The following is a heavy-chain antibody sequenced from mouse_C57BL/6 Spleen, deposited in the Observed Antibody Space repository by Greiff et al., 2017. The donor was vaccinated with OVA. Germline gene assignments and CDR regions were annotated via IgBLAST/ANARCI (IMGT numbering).Heavy chain of an antibody. J-gene: IGHJ2*01. CDR1: GYTFTDYY. CDR2: INPNNGGT. CDR3: ARRELGPFDY. D-gene: IGHD4-1*01. V-gene: IGHV1-26*01. Sequence: VQLKQSGPELVKPGASVKISCKASGYTFTDYYMNWVKQSHGKSLEWIGDINPNNGGTSYNQKFKGKATLTVDKSSSTAYMELRSLTSEDSAVYYCARRELGPFDYWGQGTTLTVSS.